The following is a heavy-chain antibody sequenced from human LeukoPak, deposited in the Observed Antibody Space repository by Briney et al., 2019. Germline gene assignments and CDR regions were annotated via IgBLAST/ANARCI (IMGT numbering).Heavy chain of an antibody. V-gene: IGHV4-34*01. J-gene: IGHJ4*02. Sequence: NTSETLSLTCAVYGGSFSGYYWSWIRQPPGKGLEWIGEINHSGSTNYNPSPKSRVTISVDTSKNQFSLKLSSVAAADTAVYYCAREMGSNRGPLWYFDYWGQGTLVTVSS. CDR2: INHSGST. CDR3: AREMGSNRGPLWYFDY. CDR1: GGSFSGYY. D-gene: IGHD3-10*01.